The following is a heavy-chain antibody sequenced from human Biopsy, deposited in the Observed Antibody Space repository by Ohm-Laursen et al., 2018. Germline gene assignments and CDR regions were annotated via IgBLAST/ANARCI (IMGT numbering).Heavy chain of an antibody. CDR2: IYSSGST. CDR3: AREPRIAAVAYFDP. D-gene: IGHD6-13*01. J-gene: IGHJ5*02. V-gene: IGHV4-4*07. Sequence: SDTLSLTCTVSGGSISNYYWSWIRQPAGKGLEWIGRIYSSGSTNYNPSLKSRVTMSVDTSKNQFSLILSSTTAADTAVYYCAREPRIAAVAYFDPGGQGTLVTVSS. CDR1: GGSISNYY.